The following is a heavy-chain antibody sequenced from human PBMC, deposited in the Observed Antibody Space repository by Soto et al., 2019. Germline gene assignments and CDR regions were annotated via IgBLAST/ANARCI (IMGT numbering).Heavy chain of an antibody. J-gene: IGHJ6*02. Sequence: SLRLSCAASGFTFSSYAMSWVRQAPGKGLECVSAISGSGGSTYYADSVKGRFTISRDNSKNTLYLQMNSLRAEDTAVYYCAKEMDYDILTGYSDYGMDVWGQGXTVTVSS. CDR1: GFTFSSYA. CDR3: AKEMDYDILTGYSDYGMDV. D-gene: IGHD3-9*01. CDR2: ISGSGGST. V-gene: IGHV3-23*01.